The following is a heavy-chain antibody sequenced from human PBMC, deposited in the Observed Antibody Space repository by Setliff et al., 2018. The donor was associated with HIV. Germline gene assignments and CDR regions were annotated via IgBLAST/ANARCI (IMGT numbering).Heavy chain of an antibody. CDR2: IDSSVTT. Sequence: SETLSLTCTLSGGSFGVYRWSWIRQSAGRGLEWIGRIDSSVTTDYKPSLKGRVAISVDTSRNQFSLRVTSVTAADTAVYFCARDRHSSGLGSYGPWGPGILVTVSS. V-gene: IGHV4-4*07. CDR1: GGSFGVYR. CDR3: ARDRHSSGLGSYGP. D-gene: IGHD3-10*01. J-gene: IGHJ5*02.